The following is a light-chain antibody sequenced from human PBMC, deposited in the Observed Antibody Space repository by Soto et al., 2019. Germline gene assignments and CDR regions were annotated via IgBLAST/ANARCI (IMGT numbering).Light chain of an antibody. CDR2: GAS. J-gene: IGKJ1*01. CDR1: QSVSSN. Sequence: EIVMTQSPVILSVSPGETATLSCRASQSVSSNLAWYQQKPGQAPRPLIYGASTRATDIPARFSGSGSGTEFTLTISSLQSEDFAVYYCQQYNNFWTFGQGTKVEIK. CDR3: QQYNNFWT. V-gene: IGKV3-15*01.